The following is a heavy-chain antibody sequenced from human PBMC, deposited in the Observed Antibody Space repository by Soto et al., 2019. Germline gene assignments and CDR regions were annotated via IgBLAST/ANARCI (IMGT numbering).Heavy chain of an antibody. CDR1: GGSFSGYY. Sequence: ETLSLTCAIYGGSFSGYYWSWIRQPPGKGLEWIGEINHSGSTNYNPSLKSRVTISVDTTKNQFSLKLSSVTAADTAVYYCARGGYSYGLDYWGQGTLVTVSS. V-gene: IGHV4-34*01. CDR3: ARGGYSYGLDY. J-gene: IGHJ4*02. CDR2: INHSGST. D-gene: IGHD5-18*01.